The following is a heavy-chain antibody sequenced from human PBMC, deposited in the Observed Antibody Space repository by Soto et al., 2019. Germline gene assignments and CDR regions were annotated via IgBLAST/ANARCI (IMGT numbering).Heavy chain of an antibody. V-gene: IGHV4-4*02. D-gene: IGHD2-15*01. CDR1: GGSVESSSC. CDR2: VYHSGTF. J-gene: IGHJ6*02. Sequence: SETLSLTCAVSGGSVESSSCWSWVRQAPGKGLEWIGEVYHSGTFNYNPSLASRVSVSVDKSTNQFSLNLNSVTAADTAVYYCVRSVPAATWAYNGMDVWGQGTTVTVSS. CDR3: VRSVPAATWAYNGMDV.